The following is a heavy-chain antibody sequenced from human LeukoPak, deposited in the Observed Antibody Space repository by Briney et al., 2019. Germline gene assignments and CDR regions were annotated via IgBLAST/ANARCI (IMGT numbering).Heavy chain of an antibody. CDR2: MNPDGSTI. V-gene: IGHV3-7*01. J-gene: IGHJ3*02. CDR3: ARDPLNGALDI. Sequence: GGSLRLSCTASGFSFSGSWMSWVPQLPGKGLEWLADMNPDGSTIVYVDSVKGRFTISRNNAKNSVYLQMDGLRAEDTAVYYCARDPLNGALDIWGQGTLVTVSS. CDR1: GFSFSGSW.